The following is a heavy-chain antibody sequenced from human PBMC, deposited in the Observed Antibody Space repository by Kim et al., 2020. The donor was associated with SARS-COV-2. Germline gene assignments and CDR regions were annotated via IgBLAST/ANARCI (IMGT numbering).Heavy chain of an antibody. D-gene: IGHD1-1*01. CDR1: GFTVSSNY. J-gene: IGHJ4*02. Sequence: GGSLRLSCAASGFTVSSNYMSWVRQAPGKGLEWVSVIYSGGSTYYADSVKGRFTITRDNSKNTLYLQMNSLRAEDTAVYYCARDLWSKSTTGTGGYWGQGTLVTVSS. V-gene: IGHV3-66*01. CDR3: ARDLWSKSTTGTGGY. CDR2: IYSGGST.